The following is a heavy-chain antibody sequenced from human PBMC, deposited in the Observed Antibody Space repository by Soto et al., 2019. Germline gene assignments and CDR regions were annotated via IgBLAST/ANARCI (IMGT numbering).Heavy chain of an antibody. CDR1: GFTVSSNY. CDR2: IYSGGST. Sequence: PGGSLRLSCAASGFTVSSNYMSWGRQAPGKGLEWVSVIYSGGSTYYADSVKGRFTISRDNSKNTLYLQMNSLRAEDTAEYYCGRVLAVVGDAFDIWGQGTMVTVSS. CDR3: GRVLAVVGDAFDI. V-gene: IGHV3-53*01. D-gene: IGHD6-19*01. J-gene: IGHJ3*02.